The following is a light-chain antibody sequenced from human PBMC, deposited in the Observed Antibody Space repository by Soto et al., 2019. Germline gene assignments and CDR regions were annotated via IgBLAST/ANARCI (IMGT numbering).Light chain of an antibody. V-gene: IGLV8-61*01. Sequence: QAVVTQEPSFSVSPGRTVTLTCGLSSGSVSTSYYPSWYQQTPGQAPRTLIYNTNTRSSGVPDRFSGSILGNKAALTITGAQADDESEYYCVLYMGSGISVFGGGTTLTVL. J-gene: IGLJ2*01. CDR1: SGSVSTSYY. CDR2: NTN. CDR3: VLYMGSGISV.